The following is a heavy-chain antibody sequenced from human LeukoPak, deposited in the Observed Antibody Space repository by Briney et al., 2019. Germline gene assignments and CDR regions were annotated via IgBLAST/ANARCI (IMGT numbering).Heavy chain of an antibody. V-gene: IGHV3-66*01. CDR2: IYSGGST. CDR3: ARDPVGAIGYGMDV. CDR1: GFTVSSNY. D-gene: IGHD1-26*01. J-gene: IGHJ6*02. Sequence: GGSLRLSCAASGFTVSSNYMSWVRQAPGKGLEWVSVIYSGGSTYYTDSVKGRFTISRDTSKNTLYLQMNSLRAEDTAVYYCARDPVGAIGYGMDVWGQGTTVTVSS.